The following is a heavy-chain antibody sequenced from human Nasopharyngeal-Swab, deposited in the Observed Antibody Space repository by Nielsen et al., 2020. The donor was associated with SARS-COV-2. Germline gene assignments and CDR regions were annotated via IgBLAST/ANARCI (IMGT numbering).Heavy chain of an antibody. CDR2: INHSGST. CDR1: GGSFSGYY. J-gene: IGHJ4*02. V-gene: IGHV4-34*01. Sequence: LSLTCAVYGGSFSGYYWSWIRQPPGKGLEWIGEINHSGSTNYNPSLKSRVTISVDTSKNQFSLKLSSVTAADTAVYYCARGYNWTRGFVSRGFDYWGQGTRVTVSS. CDR3: ARGYNWTRGFVSRGFDY. D-gene: IGHD1-20*01.